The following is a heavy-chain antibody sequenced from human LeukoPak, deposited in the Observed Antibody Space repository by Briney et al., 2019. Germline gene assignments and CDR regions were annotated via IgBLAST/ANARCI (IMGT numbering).Heavy chain of an antibody. CDR2: INQDGTDK. CDR3: VTYSTGLYKGLEF. Sequence: QSGGSLRLSCAASGFTFTTYWMGWIRQAPGKGLEWVANINQDGTDKYYVDSVKGRFTFSRDNAQNSLYLQMSSLRVEDTAVYYCVTYSTGLYKGLEFWGQGTQATVSS. D-gene: IGHD2-8*02. CDR1: GFTFTTYW. V-gene: IGHV3-7*03. J-gene: IGHJ4*02.